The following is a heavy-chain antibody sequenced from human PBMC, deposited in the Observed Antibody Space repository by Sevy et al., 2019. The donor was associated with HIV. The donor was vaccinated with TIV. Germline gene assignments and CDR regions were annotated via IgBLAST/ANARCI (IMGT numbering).Heavy chain of an antibody. CDR1: GYTFTSYD. CDR3: ARDSHGVYGMDV. V-gene: IGHV1-8*01. D-gene: IGHD6-13*01. CDR2: MNPNSGNT. J-gene: IGHJ6*02. Sequence: ASVKVSCKASGYTFTSYDINWVRQATGQGLEWMGWMNPNSGNTGYAQKFQGRVTMTRNTSISTAYMELSSLRSEDTAVYYCARDSHGVYGMDVWGQGTTVTVSS.